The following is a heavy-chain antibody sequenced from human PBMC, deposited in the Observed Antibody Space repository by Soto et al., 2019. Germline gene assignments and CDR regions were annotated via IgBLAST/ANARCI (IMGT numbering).Heavy chain of an antibody. V-gene: IGHV4-39*01. D-gene: IGHD6-6*01. J-gene: IGHJ4*02. Sequence: SETLSLTCTVSGGSISSSSYYWGWIRQPPGKGLEWIGSIYYSGSTYYNPSLKSRVTISVDTSKNQFSLKLSSVTAADTAVYYCARSRGQLVKHLFDYWGQGTLVTVSS. CDR3: ARSRGQLVKHLFDY. CDR1: GGSISSSSYY. CDR2: IYYSGST.